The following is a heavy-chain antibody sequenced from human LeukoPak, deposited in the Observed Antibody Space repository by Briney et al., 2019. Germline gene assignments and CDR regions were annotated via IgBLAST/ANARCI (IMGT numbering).Heavy chain of an antibody. CDR2: INHSGST. V-gene: IGHV4-34*01. CDR3: ARGRDY. J-gene: IGHJ4*02. Sequence: SETLTLTCAVYGGSFSGYYWSWIRQPPGKGLEWIGEINHSGSTNYNPSLKSRVTISVDTSKNQFSLKLSSVTAADTAVYYCARGRDYWGQGTLVTVSS. CDR1: GGSFSGYY.